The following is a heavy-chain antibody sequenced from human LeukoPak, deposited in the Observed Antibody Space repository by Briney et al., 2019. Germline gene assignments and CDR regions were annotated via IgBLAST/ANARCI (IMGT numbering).Heavy chain of an antibody. J-gene: IGHJ3*02. V-gene: IGHV3-48*01. Sequence: GGSLRLSCAASGFTFSSYSMNWVRQAPGKGLEWVSYISSSSSTIYYADSVKGRFTISRDNAKNSLYLQMNSLRAEDTAVYYCAGAPDAFDIWGQGTMVTVSS. CDR1: GFTFSSYS. CDR3: AGAPDAFDI. CDR2: ISSSSSTI.